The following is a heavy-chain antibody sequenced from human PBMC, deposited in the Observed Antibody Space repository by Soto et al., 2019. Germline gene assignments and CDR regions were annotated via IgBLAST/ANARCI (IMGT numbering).Heavy chain of an antibody. CDR3: TREPPYLSPILYPIAAAGTDFDY. J-gene: IGHJ4*02. V-gene: IGHV3-49*03. CDR1: GFTFGDYA. Sequence: PGESLKISCTASGFTFGDYAMSWFRQAPGKGLEWVGFIRSKDYGGTTEYAASVKGRFTISRDDSKSIAYLQMNSLKTEDTTVYYCTREPPYLSPILYPIAAAGTDFDYWGQGTLVTVSS. CDR2: IRSKDYGGTT. D-gene: IGHD6-13*01.